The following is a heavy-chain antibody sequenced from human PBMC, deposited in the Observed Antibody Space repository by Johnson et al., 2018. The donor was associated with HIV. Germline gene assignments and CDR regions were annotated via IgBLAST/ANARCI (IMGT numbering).Heavy chain of an antibody. CDR2: VWFDGRNK. CDR3: AKVAVATAAGGVALDV. V-gene: IGHV3-33*06. CDR1: GFTFSNYG. Sequence: QVQLVESGGGVVQPGRSLRLSCAASGFTFSNYGMHWVRQAPGKGLEWVAVVWFDGRNKYYSDSLKGRFPISRDDSKNTLYLQMNSLRVEDTAVYHCAKVAVATAAGGVALDVWGPGTMVTVSS. J-gene: IGHJ3*01. D-gene: IGHD6-13*01.